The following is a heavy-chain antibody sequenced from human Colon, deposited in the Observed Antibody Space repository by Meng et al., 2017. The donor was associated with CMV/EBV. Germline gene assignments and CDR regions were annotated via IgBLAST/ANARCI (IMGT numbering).Heavy chain of an antibody. D-gene: IGHD6-19*01. V-gene: IGHV4-39*01. CDR1: GGAIGGSSLY. J-gene: IGHJ4*02. CDR3: ARPSDNGWYYFDS. CDR2: IHSSGST. Sequence: VSGGAIGGSSLYWGWIRQSPGGELEWIGSIHSSGSTYRNPSLWGRVSMSVDPSKNQFSLNLSSVTAADTSIYYCARPSDNGWYYFDSWGQGTLVTVSS.